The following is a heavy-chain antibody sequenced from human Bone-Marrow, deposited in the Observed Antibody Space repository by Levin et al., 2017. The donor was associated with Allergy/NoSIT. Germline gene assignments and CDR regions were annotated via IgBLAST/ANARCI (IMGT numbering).Heavy chain of an antibody. Sequence: KPSETLSLTCAVSGASINSAGYSWSWIRQSPGKGLEFLGYVYRTGNTYYNPSLKSRLTISLDRSKNQFSLELSSVTAADTAVYYCASCSGETCRDGMDVWGQGTTVTVS. CDR3: ASCSGETCRDGMDV. CDR1: GASINSAGYS. D-gene: IGHD2-15*01. V-gene: IGHV4-30-2*06. CDR2: VYRTGNT. J-gene: IGHJ6*02.